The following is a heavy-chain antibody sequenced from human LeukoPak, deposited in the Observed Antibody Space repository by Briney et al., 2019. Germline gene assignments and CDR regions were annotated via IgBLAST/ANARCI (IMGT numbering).Heavy chain of an antibody. CDR2: LSGSGTST. CDR1: GFTFRNYA. CDR3: AKDRLTLDAFDI. Sequence: GGSLRLSCAASGFTFRNYAIHWVRQAPGKGLEWVSALSGSGTSTYYADSVKGRFTISRDNSKNTLYLQMNSLRAEDTAIYYCAKDRLTLDAFDIWGQGTMVTVSS. J-gene: IGHJ3*02. D-gene: IGHD2-21*02. V-gene: IGHV3-23*01.